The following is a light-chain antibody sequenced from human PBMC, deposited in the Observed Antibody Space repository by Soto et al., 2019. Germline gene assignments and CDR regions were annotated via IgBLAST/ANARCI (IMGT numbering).Light chain of an antibody. CDR2: GAS. Sequence: EIVMTQSPATLSVSPGEGATLSCRASQSVSSKLAWYQQKPGQAPRLLIYGASTRATGIPARFSGSGSGTDFTLTISRLEPEDFALFYCQYHGSSPITFGQGTRLEIK. CDR1: QSVSSK. CDR3: QYHGSSPIT. V-gene: IGKV3-15*01. J-gene: IGKJ5*01.